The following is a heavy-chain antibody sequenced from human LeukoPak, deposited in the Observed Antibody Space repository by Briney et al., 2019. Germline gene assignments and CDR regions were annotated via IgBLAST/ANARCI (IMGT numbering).Heavy chain of an antibody. CDR1: GGSISSGSYY. CDR2: IYYSGIT. D-gene: IGHD3-9*01. Sequence: SETLSLTCTVSGGSISSGSYYWGWIRQPPGKGLEWIGSIYYSGITYYNPSLKSRVTISVDTSKNQFSLKLSSVTAADTAVYYCASWGSVLRYFDWSSIIPAQYNWFDPWGQGTLVTVSS. J-gene: IGHJ5*02. V-gene: IGHV4-39*01. CDR3: ASWGSVLRYFDWSSIIPAQYNWFDP.